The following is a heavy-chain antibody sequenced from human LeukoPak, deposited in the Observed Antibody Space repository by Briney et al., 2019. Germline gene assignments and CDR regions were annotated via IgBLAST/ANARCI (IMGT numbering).Heavy chain of an antibody. CDR3: AKSLGSSGYYSYWYFDL. J-gene: IGHJ2*01. Sequence: PGGSLRLSCAASGFTFSSYSMNWVRQAPGKGLEWVSGIRVGGETYYADSVKGRFTISRDNSENTLYLQTNSLRAEDTAVYYCAKSLGSSGYYSYWYFDLWGRGTLVTVSS. CDR1: GFTFSSYS. CDR2: IRVGGET. D-gene: IGHD3-22*01. V-gene: IGHV3-23*01.